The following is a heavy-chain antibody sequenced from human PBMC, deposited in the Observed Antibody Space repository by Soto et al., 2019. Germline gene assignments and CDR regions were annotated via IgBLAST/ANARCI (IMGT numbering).Heavy chain of an antibody. V-gene: IGHV3-64D*06. CDR2: IGGNGDDT. Sequence: PGGSLRLSCSTSRFIFSNYPIHWVRQAPGKGLEYVSVIGGNGDDTYYTDSVKGRFTISRDNSKNTVYLQMSSLRTEDTAVYYCRTVAVSNDFDYWGQGTLVTVSS. CDR3: RTVAVSNDFDY. D-gene: IGHD6-19*01. CDR1: RFIFSNYP. J-gene: IGHJ4*02.